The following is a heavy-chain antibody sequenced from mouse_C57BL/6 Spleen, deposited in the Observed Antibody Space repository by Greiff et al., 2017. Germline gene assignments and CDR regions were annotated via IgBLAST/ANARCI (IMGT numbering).Heavy chain of an antibody. CDR1: GYTFTSYT. J-gene: IGHJ1*03. CDR3: ARDYGYWYFDV. CDR2: INPSSGYT. V-gene: IGHV1-4*01. D-gene: IGHD1-1*01. Sequence: VQVVESGAELARPGASVKMSCKASGYTFTSYTMHWVKQRPGQGLEWIGYINPSSGYTKYNQKFKDKATLTADKSSSTAYMQLSSLTSEDSAVYYCARDYGYWYFDVWGTGTTVTVSS.